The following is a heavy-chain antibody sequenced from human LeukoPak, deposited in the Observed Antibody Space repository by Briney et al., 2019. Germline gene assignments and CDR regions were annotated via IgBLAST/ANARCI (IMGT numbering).Heavy chain of an antibody. CDR1: GFTFSSYG. V-gene: IGHV3-33*01. J-gene: IGHJ4*02. D-gene: IGHD5-12*01. Sequence: GGSLRLSCAASGFTFSSYGMHWVRQAPGKGLEWVAVIRFDGSNKYYADSVKGQFTISRDNSKNTLYLQMNSLRAEDTAVYYCARDSFYTGYDRGFGYWGQGTLVTVSS. CDR2: IRFDGSNK. CDR3: ARDSFYTGYDRGFGY.